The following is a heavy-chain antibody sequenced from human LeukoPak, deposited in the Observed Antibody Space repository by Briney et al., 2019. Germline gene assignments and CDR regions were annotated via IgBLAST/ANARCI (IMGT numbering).Heavy chain of an antibody. Sequence: GSLRLSCAASGFTFSSYEMNWVRQAPGKGLEWVSYISSTGSTIYYADSVKGRFTISRDNAKNSLYLQMNSLRAEDTAVYYCARDHWNHIRGSFDIWGQGTMVTVSS. V-gene: IGHV3-48*03. CDR2: ISSTGSTI. CDR3: ARDHWNHIRGSFDI. CDR1: GFTFSSYE. J-gene: IGHJ3*02. D-gene: IGHD1-1*01.